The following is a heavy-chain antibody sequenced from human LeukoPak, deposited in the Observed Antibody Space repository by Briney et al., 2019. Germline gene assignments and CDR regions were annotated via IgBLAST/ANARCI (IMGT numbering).Heavy chain of an antibody. CDR3: AKDTAYCGGDCYWGYFDY. D-gene: IGHD2-21*02. V-gene: IGHV3-23*01. Sequence: AGGSLRLFCAASGFTFSSYSMNWVRQAPGKGLEWVSTISGSGGSTYYADSVKGRFTISRDTSKNTLYLQMNSLRAEDTAVYYCAKDTAYCGGDCYWGYFDYWGQGTLVTVSS. J-gene: IGHJ4*02. CDR1: GFTFSSYS. CDR2: ISGSGGST.